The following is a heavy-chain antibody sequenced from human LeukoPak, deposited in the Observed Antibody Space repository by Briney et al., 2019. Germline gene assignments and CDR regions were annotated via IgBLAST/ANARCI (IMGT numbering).Heavy chain of an antibody. D-gene: IGHD3-22*01. CDR2: IYWDDDK. J-gene: IGHJ4*02. CDR3: AHTITMIVVDYFDY. Sequence: SGPTLVNPTRTLTLTCTFSGFSLSTIGVSVGWIRQPPGKALEWLTVIYWDDDKRYSPSLKSRLTITKDTSKNQVVLTMTNMDPVDTATYYCAHTITMIVVDYFDYWGQGTLVTVSS. V-gene: IGHV2-5*02. CDR1: GFSLSTIGVS.